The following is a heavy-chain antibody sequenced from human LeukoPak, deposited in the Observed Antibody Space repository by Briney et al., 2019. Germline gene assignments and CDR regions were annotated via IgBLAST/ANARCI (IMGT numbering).Heavy chain of an antibody. D-gene: IGHD3-10*01. CDR3: ARISRSNRGYYYYYGMDV. CDR2: IYYTGSA. V-gene: IGHV4-59*12. J-gene: IGHJ6*02. Sequence: SETLSLTCTVSGAPITRYYWSWIRQPPGKGLEWIGYIYYTGSANYNPSLKSRVTISVDTSKNQFSLKLSSVTAADTAVYYCARISRSNRGYYYYYGMDVWGQGTTVTVSS. CDR1: GAPITRYY.